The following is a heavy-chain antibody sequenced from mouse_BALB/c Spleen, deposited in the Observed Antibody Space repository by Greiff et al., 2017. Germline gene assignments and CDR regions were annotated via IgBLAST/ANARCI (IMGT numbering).Heavy chain of an antibody. CDR3: AREEVRRDYYAMDY. D-gene: IGHD2-14*01. Sequence: EVKLMESGGGLVQPGGSRKLSCAASGFTFSSFGMHWVRQAPEKGLEWVAYISSGSSNIYYADTVKGRFTISRDNPKNTLFLQMTSLRSEDTAMYNCAREEVRRDYYAMDYWGQGTSVTVSS. V-gene: IGHV5-17*02. CDR1: GFTFSSFG. CDR2: ISSGSSNI. J-gene: IGHJ4*01.